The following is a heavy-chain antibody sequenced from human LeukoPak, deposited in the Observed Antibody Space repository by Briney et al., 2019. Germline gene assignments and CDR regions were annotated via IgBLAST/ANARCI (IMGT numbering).Heavy chain of an antibody. CDR1: GFTFSSYA. D-gene: IGHD4-17*01. Sequence: GGSLRLSCAASGFTFSSYAMSWVRQAPGKGLEWVSVISSSGSGTYYVDSVKGRFTISRDNSKNTLYLQMNSLRDEDTAIYYCAKKAEAFGDSVTQHWGQGTLVTVSP. V-gene: IGHV3-23*01. J-gene: IGHJ1*01. CDR3: AKKAEAFGDSVTQH. CDR2: ISSSGSGT.